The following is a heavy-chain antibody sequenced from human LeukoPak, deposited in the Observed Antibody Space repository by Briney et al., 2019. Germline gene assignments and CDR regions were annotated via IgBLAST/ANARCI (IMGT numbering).Heavy chain of an antibody. V-gene: IGHV4-61*01. CDR3: AREGPDYYDSSGYFLDRFDP. J-gene: IGHJ5*02. D-gene: IGHD3-22*01. Sequence: SETLSLTCTVSGGSISSGSYYWSWIRQPPGKGLEWIGYIYYSGSTNYNPSLKSRVTISVDTSKNQFSLKLSSVTAADTAVYYCAREGPDYYDSSGYFLDRFDPWGQGTLVTVSS. CDR1: GGSISSGSYY. CDR2: IYYSGST.